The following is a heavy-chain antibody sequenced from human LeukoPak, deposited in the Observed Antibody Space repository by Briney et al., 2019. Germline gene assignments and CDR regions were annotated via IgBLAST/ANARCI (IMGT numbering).Heavy chain of an antibody. J-gene: IGHJ4*02. D-gene: IGHD3-9*01. Sequence: PGGSLRLSCTASGFSFSTFWMNWVRQAPGKGLEWVANIKHDGSVKYYVDSVKGRFTISRDNAKNTLFLQMNSLSAEDTAVYYCARDLDWILFDYWGQGTLVTVSS. CDR2: IKHDGSVK. CDR3: ARDLDWILFDY. V-gene: IGHV3-7*01. CDR1: GFSFSTFW.